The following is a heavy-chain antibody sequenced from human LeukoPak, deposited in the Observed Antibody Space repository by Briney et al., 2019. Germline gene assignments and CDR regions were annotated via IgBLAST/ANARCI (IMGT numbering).Heavy chain of an antibody. CDR3: AREVMFRGHYYDSSGENWFDP. Sequence: SETLSLTCTVSGGFISSSGYYWGWIRQPPGKGLEWIGYIYYSGSTNYNPSLKSRVTISVDTSKNQFSLKLSSVTAADTAVYYCAREVMFRGHYYDSSGENWFDPWGQGTLVTVSS. D-gene: IGHD3-22*01. J-gene: IGHJ5*02. CDR2: IYYSGST. CDR1: GGFISSSGYY. V-gene: IGHV4-61*08.